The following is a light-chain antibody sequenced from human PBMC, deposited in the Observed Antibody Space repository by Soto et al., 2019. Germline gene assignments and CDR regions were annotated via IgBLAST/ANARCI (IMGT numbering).Light chain of an antibody. CDR3: SSKTSSRTPFV. J-gene: IGLJ1*01. V-gene: IGLV2-18*02. Sequence: QSALSQPPSVSASPGQSVTISCTGTSSDVGTYNRVSWYQQPPGTAPKLLIYEVSNRPSGVPDRFSGSKSGNTASLTISGLQAEDEADYYCSSKTSSRTPFVFGTGTKLTVL. CDR2: EVS. CDR1: SSDVGTYNR.